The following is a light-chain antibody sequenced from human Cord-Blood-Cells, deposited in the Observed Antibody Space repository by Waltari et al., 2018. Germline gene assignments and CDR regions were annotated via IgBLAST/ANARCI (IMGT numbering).Light chain of an antibody. CDR2: AAS. J-gene: IGKJ4*01. CDR3: QQSYSTLT. V-gene: IGKV1-39*01. CDR1: QSISSY. Sequence: DIQMTQSPSSLSASVGDRVTITCRASQSISSYLNWYQQKPGKAPKLLIYAASSLQSGVPSRVSGSGSGTYFNLTISSLQPEDFATYYCQQSYSTLTFGGGTKVEIK.